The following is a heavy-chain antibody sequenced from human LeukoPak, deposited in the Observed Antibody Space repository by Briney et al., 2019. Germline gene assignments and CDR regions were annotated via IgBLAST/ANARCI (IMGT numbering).Heavy chain of an antibody. CDR2: IYYSGST. CDR1: GGSISSSSYY. J-gene: IGHJ5*02. Sequence: SETLSLTCTVSGGSISSSSYYWGWIRQPPGKGLEWIGSIYYSGSTYYNPSLKSRVTISVDTSKNQFSLKLSSVTAADTAVYYCARDLLTRAAGGRRFDPWGQGTLVTVSS. V-gene: IGHV4-39*07. D-gene: IGHD6-13*01. CDR3: ARDLLTRAAGGRRFDP.